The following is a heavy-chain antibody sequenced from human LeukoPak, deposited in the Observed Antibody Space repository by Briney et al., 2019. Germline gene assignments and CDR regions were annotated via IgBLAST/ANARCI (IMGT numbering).Heavy chain of an antibody. V-gene: IGHV4-4*07. CDR3: ARAYYGSGKAAMDV. CDR1: GGSISSYY. Sequence: ASETLSLTCTVSGGSISSYYWSWIRQPAGKGLERIGRIYTSGSTNYNPSLKSRVTMSVDTSKNQFSLKLSSVTAADTAVYYCARAYYGSGKAAMDVWGKGTTVTVSS. D-gene: IGHD3-10*01. CDR2: IYTSGST. J-gene: IGHJ6*04.